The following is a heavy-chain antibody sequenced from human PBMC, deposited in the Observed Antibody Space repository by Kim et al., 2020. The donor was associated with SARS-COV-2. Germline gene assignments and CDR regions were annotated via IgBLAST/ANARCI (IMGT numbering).Heavy chain of an antibody. CDR1: GFIFSNDW. Sequence: GGSLRLSCAASGFIFSNDWMHWVRQAPGKGLVWVSRINREGSSTSYADSVNGRFTISRDNAKNTLYLQMNSLRAEDTAVYYCARALNGIAPDGTFFYWGQGTLVTVSS. J-gene: IGHJ4*02. V-gene: IGHV3-74*01. D-gene: IGHD6-13*01. CDR2: INREGSST. CDR3: ARALNGIAPDGTFFY.